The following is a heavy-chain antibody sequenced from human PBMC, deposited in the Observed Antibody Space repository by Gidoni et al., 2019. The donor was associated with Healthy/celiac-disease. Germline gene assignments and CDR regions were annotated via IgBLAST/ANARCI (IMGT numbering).Heavy chain of an antibody. Sequence: QVQLVESGRVAVQTGRSLRPPCAASGFTFSSYGMHWVSPAPGKGLEWGAVISYDGRNKYYADSVKGRFTISRDNSKNTLYLQMNSLRAEDTAVYYCAKNWGLVDYWGQGTLVTVAS. D-gene: IGHD7-27*01. V-gene: IGHV3-30*18. CDR1: GFTFSSYG. CDR3: AKNWGLVDY. CDR2: ISYDGRNK. J-gene: IGHJ4*02.